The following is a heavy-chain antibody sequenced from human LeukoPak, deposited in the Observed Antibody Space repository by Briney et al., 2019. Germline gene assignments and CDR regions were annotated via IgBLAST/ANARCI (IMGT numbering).Heavy chain of an antibody. Sequence: GSSVKVSCMASGDTFSSYAISWVRQAPGQGLEWMGGIIPIFGTANYAQKFQGRVTITADESTSTAYMELSSLRSKDTAAYYCARAGCSSTSCYMSYYYYYYMDVWGKGTTVTISS. CDR1: GDTFSSYA. J-gene: IGHJ6*03. CDR2: IIPIFGTA. CDR3: ARAGCSSTSCYMSYYYYYYMDV. V-gene: IGHV1-69*01. D-gene: IGHD2-2*02.